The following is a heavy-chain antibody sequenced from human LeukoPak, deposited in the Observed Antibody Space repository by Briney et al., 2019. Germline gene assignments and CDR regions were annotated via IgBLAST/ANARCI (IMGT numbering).Heavy chain of an antibody. CDR2: ISYDGSNK. J-gene: IGHJ6*02. Sequence: LPGGSLRLSCAASGFTFSSYAMHWVRQAPGKGLEWVAVISYDGSNKYYADSVKGRFTISRDNSKNTPYLQMNSLRAEDTAVYYCARDAVVVPAAMVKNYYYYGMDVWGQGITVTVSS. CDR3: ARDAVVVPAAMVKNYYYYGMDV. CDR1: GFTFSSYA. D-gene: IGHD2-2*01. V-gene: IGHV3-30*04.